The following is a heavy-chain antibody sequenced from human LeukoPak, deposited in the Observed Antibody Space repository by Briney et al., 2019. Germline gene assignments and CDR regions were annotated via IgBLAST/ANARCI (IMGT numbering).Heavy chain of an antibody. J-gene: IGHJ4*02. CDR3: ARDPVGPIAAAGTIDY. V-gene: IGHV3-21*01. CDR1: GFTFSSYS. CDR2: ISSSSSYI. D-gene: IGHD6-13*01. Sequence: GGSLRLSCAASGFTFSSYSMTWVPQAPGKGLEWVSSISSSSSYIYYADSVKGRFTISRDNAKNSLYLQMNSLRAEDTAVYYCARDPVGPIAAAGTIDYWGQGTLVTVSS.